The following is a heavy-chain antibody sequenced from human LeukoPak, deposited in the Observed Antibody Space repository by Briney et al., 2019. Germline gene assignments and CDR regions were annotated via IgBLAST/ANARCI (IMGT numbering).Heavy chain of an antibody. CDR3: ARGGGVVVVPAAINAFDI. CDR2: IYHSGST. V-gene: IGHV4-30-2*01. CDR1: GGSISSGAYY. J-gene: IGHJ3*02. Sequence: SETLSLTCTVSGGSISSGAYYWNWIRQPPGKGLEWIGYIYHSGSTYYNPSLKSRVTISVDRSKNQFSLKLSSVTAADTAVYYCARGGGVVVVPAAINAFDIWGQGTMVTVSS. D-gene: IGHD2-2*01.